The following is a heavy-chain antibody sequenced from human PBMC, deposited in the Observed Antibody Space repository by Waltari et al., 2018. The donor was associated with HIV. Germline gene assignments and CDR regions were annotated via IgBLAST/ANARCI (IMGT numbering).Heavy chain of an antibody. J-gene: IGHJ4*02. CDR2: ISTTGSTV. CDR1: GFSFSSYE. Sequence: EVQLVQSGGGLVQPGGSLRLSCAASGFSFSSYETHWVRQAPGKGLEWVSYISTTGSTVYYADSVKGRFTISRDNAKKSLYLQMNSLRAEDTAVYYCTRGLRLLRSILPFDYWGQGTLVPVSS. V-gene: IGHV3-48*03. CDR3: TRGLRLLRSILPFDY. D-gene: IGHD1-26*01.